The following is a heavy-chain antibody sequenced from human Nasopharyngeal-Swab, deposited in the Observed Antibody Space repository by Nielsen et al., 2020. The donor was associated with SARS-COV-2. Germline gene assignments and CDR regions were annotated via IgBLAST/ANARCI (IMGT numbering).Heavy chain of an antibody. CDR3: AREGLYYDILTGYYPYYGMDV. Sequence: GESLKISCAASGFTFSSYEMNWVRQAPGKGLGWVANIKQDGSEKYYVDSVKGRFTISRDNAKNSLYLQMNSLRAEDTAVYYCAREGLYYDILTGYYPYYGMDVWGQGTTVTVSS. J-gene: IGHJ6*02. CDR2: IKQDGSEK. V-gene: IGHV3-7*01. CDR1: GFTFSSYE. D-gene: IGHD3-9*01.